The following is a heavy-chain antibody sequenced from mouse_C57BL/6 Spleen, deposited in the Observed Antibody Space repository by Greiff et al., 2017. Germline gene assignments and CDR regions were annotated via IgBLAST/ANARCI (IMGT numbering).Heavy chain of an antibody. D-gene: IGHD2-2*01. V-gene: IGHV14-1*01. CDR3: TTWGYPSWFAY. CDR2: IDPEDGDT. Sequence: VQLQQSGAELVRPGASVKLSCTASGFNIKDYYMHWVKQRPEQGLEWIGRIDPEDGDTEYAPKFQGKATMTADTSSNTAYLQLSSLTSEDTAVYYCTTWGYPSWFAYWGQGTLVTVSA. J-gene: IGHJ3*01. CDR1: GFNIKDYY.